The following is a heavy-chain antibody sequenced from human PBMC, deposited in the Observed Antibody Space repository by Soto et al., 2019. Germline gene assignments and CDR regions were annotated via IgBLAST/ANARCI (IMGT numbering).Heavy chain of an antibody. D-gene: IGHD4-17*01. CDR3: AKEYGDYARRKPGLDY. J-gene: IGHJ4*02. Sequence: PGGSLRLSCAASGFTFSSYAMIWVRQAPGKGLEWVSAISGSGGSTYYADSVKGRFTISRDNSKNTLYLQMNSLRAEDTAVYYCAKEYGDYARRKPGLDYWGQGTLVTVSS. CDR1: GFTFSSYA. V-gene: IGHV3-23*01. CDR2: ISGSGGST.